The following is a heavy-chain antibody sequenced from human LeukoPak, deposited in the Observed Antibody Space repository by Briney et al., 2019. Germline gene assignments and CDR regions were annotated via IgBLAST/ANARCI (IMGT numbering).Heavy chain of an antibody. V-gene: IGHV4-61*02. CDR3: ARVERTTGSPVGY. CDR2: IYTSGST. J-gene: IGHJ4*02. CDR1: GGSISSGSYY. Sequence: PSETLSLTCTVSGGSISSGSYYWSWIRQPAGKGLEWIGRIYTSGSTNYNPSLKSRVTISVDTSKNQFSLKLSSVTAADTAVYYCARVERTTGSPVGYWGQGTLVTVSS. D-gene: IGHD4-17*01.